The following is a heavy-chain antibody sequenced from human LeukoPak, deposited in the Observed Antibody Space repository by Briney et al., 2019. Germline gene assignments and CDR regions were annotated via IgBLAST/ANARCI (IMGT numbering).Heavy chain of an antibody. Sequence: GGSLRLSCAASGFTFSGFAMSWVRQPSGKGLEWVSTISGSGGSTYYVESVKGRFTISRDNSKNTVFLQMNSLSAEDTAVYYCAKGSSGSYYRGYFDPWGQGTLVAVSS. CDR2: ISGSGGST. D-gene: IGHD3-10*01. CDR3: AKGSSGSYYRGYFDP. CDR1: GFTFSGFA. J-gene: IGHJ5*02. V-gene: IGHV3-23*01.